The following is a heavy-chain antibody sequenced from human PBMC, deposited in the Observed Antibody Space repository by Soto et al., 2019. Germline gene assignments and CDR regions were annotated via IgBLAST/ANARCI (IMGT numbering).Heavy chain of an antibody. CDR3: ARDRRGYSYGQMLHYCGMDV. J-gene: IGHJ6*02. Sequence: QVQLVQSGAEVKKPGSSVKVSCKASGGTFSSYAIIWVRQAPGQGLEWMGVLIPIFGTANYAQKFQGRVTITADESTSTAYMELSSLRSEDTAVYYCARDRRGYSYGQMLHYCGMDVWGQGATVTVSS. D-gene: IGHD5-18*01. CDR2: LIPIFGTA. CDR1: GGTFSSYA. V-gene: IGHV1-69*01.